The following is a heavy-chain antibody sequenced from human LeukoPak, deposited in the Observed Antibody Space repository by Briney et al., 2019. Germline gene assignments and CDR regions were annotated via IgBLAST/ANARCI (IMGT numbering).Heavy chain of an antibody. CDR1: GYSFTYYW. CDR3: ARRGGYNWNSITSYNWFDP. V-gene: IGHV5-51*01. Sequence: GESLKISCKGSGYSFTYYWVVWVRQMPGKGLEWMGVIYPGDSDTRYSPSFQGQVTISADKSITTAYLQWSSLKASDTAMYYCARRGGYNWNSITSYNWFDPWGQGTLVTVSS. J-gene: IGHJ5*02. CDR2: IYPGDSDT. D-gene: IGHD1-7*01.